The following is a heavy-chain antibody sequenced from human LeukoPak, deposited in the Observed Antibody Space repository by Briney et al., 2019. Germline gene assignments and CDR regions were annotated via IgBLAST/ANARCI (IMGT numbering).Heavy chain of an antibody. CDR1: GYTFTRFG. CDR2: ISTYNGNT. Sequence: ASVKVSCKASGYTFTRFGLSWVRQAHGPGLEWVGWISTYNGNTNYAQKLQGRVTMTTDTSTSTAYMELRSLISDDAAVYYCARGDDYGDYWGLYWGQGTLVTVSS. CDR3: ARGDDYGDYWGLY. D-gene: IGHD4-17*01. J-gene: IGHJ4*02. V-gene: IGHV1-18*01.